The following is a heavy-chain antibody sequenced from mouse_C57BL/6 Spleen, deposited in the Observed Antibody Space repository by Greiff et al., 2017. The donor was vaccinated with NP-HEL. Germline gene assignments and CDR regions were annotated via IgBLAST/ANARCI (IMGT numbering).Heavy chain of an antibody. CDR1: GFTFSDYG. D-gene: IGHD1-1*01. CDR3: AREADYGYFDY. CDR2: ISSGSSTI. V-gene: IGHV5-17*01. J-gene: IGHJ2*01. Sequence: DVHLVESGGGLVKPGGSLKLSCAASGFTFSDYGMHWVRQAPEKGLEWVAYISSGSSTIYYADTVKGRFTISRDNAKNTLFLQMTSLRSEDTAMYYCAREADYGYFDYWGQGTTLTVSS.